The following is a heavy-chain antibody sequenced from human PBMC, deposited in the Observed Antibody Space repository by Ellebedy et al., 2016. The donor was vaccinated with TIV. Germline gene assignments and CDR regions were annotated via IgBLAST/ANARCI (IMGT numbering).Heavy chain of an antibody. D-gene: IGHD6-13*01. V-gene: IGHV3-33*08. CDR2: IWYDGSNK. CDR3: ARDSGSSWYDANWFDP. J-gene: IGHJ5*02. CDR1: GFTFSSYS. Sequence: GESLKISCAASGFTFSSYSMNWVRQAPGKGLEWVAVIWYDGSNKYYADSVKGRFTISRDNSKNTLYLQMNSLRAEDTAVYYCARDSGSSWYDANWFDPWGQGTLVTVSS.